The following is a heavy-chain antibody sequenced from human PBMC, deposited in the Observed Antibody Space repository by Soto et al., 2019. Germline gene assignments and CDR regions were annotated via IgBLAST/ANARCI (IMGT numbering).Heavy chain of an antibody. CDR3: ARGGHVVVVTAALDY. CDR2: VNPIGGHT. V-gene: IGHV1-46*01. D-gene: IGHD2-21*02. Sequence: QVQLMQSGAEVKKPGASVKVSCKASGDTFTDYYIHWVRQAPGQGLELMGTVNPIGGHTTYAQHFLGRVTMTRDTSTSTLYMELTSLTSDDTAIYYCARGGHVVVVTAALDYWGQGTLVTVSS. CDR1: GDTFTDYY. J-gene: IGHJ4*02.